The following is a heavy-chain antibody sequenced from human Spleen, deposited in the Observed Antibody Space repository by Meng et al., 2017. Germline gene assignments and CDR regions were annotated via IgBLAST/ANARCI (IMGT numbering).Heavy chain of an antibody. CDR2: INHSGST. CDR1: GGSFSGYY. CDR3: ARGPLNWGSMGYFDY. J-gene: IGHJ4*02. Sequence: SETLSLTCAVYGGSFSGYYWSWIRQPPGKGLEWIGEINHSGSTNYNPSLKSRVTISVDTSKNQFSLKLSSVTAADTAVYYCARGPLNWGSMGYFDYWGQGTLVTVSS. D-gene: IGHD7-27*01. V-gene: IGHV4-34*01.